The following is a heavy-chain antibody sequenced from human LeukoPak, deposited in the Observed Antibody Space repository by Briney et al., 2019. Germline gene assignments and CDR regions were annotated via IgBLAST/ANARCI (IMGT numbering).Heavy chain of an antibody. D-gene: IGHD3-22*01. V-gene: IGHV1-24*01. Sequence: GASVKVSCKVSGYTLTELSMHWVRQAPGKGVEWRGGFDPEDGETIYAQKFQGRVTMTEDTSTDTANMELSSLRSEHTAVYYGATDSLKSDYYDSSGYPAFGYWGQGTLVTVSS. J-gene: IGHJ4*02. CDR1: GYTLTELS. CDR3: ATDSLKSDYYDSSGYPAFGY. CDR2: FDPEDGET.